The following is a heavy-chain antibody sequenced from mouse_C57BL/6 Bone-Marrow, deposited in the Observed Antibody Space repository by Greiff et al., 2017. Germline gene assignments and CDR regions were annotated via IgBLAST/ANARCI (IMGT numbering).Heavy chain of an antibody. CDR1: GYTFTEYT. D-gene: IGHD2-4*01. V-gene: IGHV1-62-2*01. Sequence: VQLQESGAELVKPGASVKLSCKASGYTFTEYTIHWVKQRSGQGLEWIGWFYPGSGSIKYNQKFKDKATLTANKSSSTVYMELNRLRSVCSAFYFCARHGYYEYPWFAYWGKGTLVTVSA. CDR3: ARHGYYEYPWFAY. CDR2: FYPGSGSI. J-gene: IGHJ3*01.